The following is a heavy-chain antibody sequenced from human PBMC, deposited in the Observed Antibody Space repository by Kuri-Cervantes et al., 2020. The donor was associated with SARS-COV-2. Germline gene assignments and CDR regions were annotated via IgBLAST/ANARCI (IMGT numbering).Heavy chain of an antibody. Sequence: LSLTCTVSGGSISSYYWSWIRQPPGKGLEWVSGISWNSGSIGYADSVKGRFTISRDNAKNSLYLQMNSLRAEDTALYYCAKDSAMDVWGKGTTVTVSS. V-gene: IGHV3-9*01. CDR1: GGSISSYY. CDR3: AKDSAMDV. CDR2: ISWNSGSI. J-gene: IGHJ6*03.